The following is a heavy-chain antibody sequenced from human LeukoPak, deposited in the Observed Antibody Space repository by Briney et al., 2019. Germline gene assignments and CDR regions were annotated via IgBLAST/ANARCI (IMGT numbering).Heavy chain of an antibody. CDR1: GGSISSYY. V-gene: IGHV4-59*12. Sequence: PSETLSLTCTVSGGSISSYYWSWIRQPPGKGLEWIGYIYYSGSTNYNPSLKSRVTISVDTSKNQFSLKLSSVTAADTAVYYCAREVNSIAARPGDYWGQGTLVTVSS. CDR3: AREVNSIAARPGDY. CDR2: IYYSGST. D-gene: IGHD6-6*01. J-gene: IGHJ4*02.